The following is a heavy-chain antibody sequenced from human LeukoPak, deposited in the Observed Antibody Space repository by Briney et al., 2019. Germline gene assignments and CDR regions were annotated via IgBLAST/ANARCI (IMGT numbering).Heavy chain of an antibody. D-gene: IGHD3-22*01. CDR1: GFIFSSYW. CDR2: TNTAGNTI. V-gene: IGHV3-48*04. J-gene: IGHJ3*02. CDR3: ARATYDSSAVDAFDI. Sequence: GGSLRLSCAASGFIFSSYWMSWVRQAPGKGLEWVAYTNTAGNTIYYADPMKGRFTISRDNAKNSLYLQMNTLRAEDTAVYYCARATYDSSAVDAFDIWGQGTMVTVSP.